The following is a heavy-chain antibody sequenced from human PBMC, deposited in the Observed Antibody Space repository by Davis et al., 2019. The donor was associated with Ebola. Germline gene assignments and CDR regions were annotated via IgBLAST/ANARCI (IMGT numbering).Heavy chain of an antibody. CDR2: ISAYNGNT. V-gene: IGHV1-18*01. Sequence: ASVKVSCKASGYTFTSYGISWVRQAPGQGLEWMGWISAYNGNTNYAQKLQGRVTMTTDTSTSTAYMELRSLRSDDTAVYYCARDWDIVVVPAATIQFDYWGQGTLVTVSS. D-gene: IGHD2-2*01. CDR3: ARDWDIVVVPAATIQFDY. CDR1: GYTFTSYG. J-gene: IGHJ4*02.